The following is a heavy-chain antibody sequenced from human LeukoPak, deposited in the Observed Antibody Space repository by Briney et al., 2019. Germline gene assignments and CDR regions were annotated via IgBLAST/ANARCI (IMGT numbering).Heavy chain of an antibody. Sequence: SETLSPTCTVSGGSISSYYWSWIRQPPGKGLEWIGYIYYSGSTNHNPSLTSRVTISVDTSKNQFSLKLSSVTAADTAVYYCARRSMASGWYSLDYWGQGTLVTVSS. CDR3: ARRSMASGWYSLDY. CDR2: IYYSGST. D-gene: IGHD6-19*01. CDR1: GGSISSYY. V-gene: IGHV4-59*08. J-gene: IGHJ4*02.